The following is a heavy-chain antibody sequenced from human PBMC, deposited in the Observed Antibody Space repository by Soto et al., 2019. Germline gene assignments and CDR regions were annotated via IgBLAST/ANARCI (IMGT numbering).Heavy chain of an antibody. CDR1: GGSISSGDYY. CDR2: IYYSGST. V-gene: IGHV4-30-4*01. D-gene: IGHD3-22*01. CDR3: AGGDHYYYDSSGYYF. J-gene: IGHJ4*02. Sequence: SETLSLTCTVSGGSISSGDYYWSWIRQPPGKGLEWIGYIYYSGSTYYNPSLKSRVTISVDTSKNQFSLKLSSVTAAGTAVYYCAGGDHYYYDSSGYYFWGQGTLVTVSS.